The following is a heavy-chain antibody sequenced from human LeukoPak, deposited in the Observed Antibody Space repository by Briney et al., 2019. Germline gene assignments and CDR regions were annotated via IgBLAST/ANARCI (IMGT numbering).Heavy chain of an antibody. CDR1: GFNLRSYA. Sequence: GGSVRLSHAASGFNLRSYAMRWVRQAARQGLEWVSAISRSGGSTYYADSVKDRFTISRDNTKNTQYLQMNSLRAEDTAVYYCAKSGSGLFYWGQGTLVTVSS. V-gene: IGHV3-23*01. J-gene: IGHJ4*02. CDR3: AKSGSGLFY. D-gene: IGHD6-25*01. CDR2: ISRSGGST.